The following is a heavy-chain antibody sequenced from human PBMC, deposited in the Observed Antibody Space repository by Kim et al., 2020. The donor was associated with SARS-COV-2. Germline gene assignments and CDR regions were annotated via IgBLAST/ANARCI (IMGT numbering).Heavy chain of an antibody. CDR1: GYSFTDYA. Sequence: GASVKVSRETSGYSFTDYAMHWVRQAPGHSPEWMGWINIASGHTKYSQNLQGRVAISRDISARTVYIELSGLRSEDTAVYYCAREGKWEILRTYSFDFWG. J-gene: IGHJ4*01. CDR2: INIASGHT. D-gene: IGHD1-26*01. CDR3: AREGKWEILRTYSFDF. V-gene: IGHV1-3*04.